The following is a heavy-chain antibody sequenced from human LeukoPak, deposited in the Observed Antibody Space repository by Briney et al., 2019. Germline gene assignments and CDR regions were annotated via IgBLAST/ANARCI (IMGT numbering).Heavy chain of an antibody. CDR2: IKQDGSQK. D-gene: IGHD3-10*01. V-gene: IGHV3-7*01. Sequence: GGSLRLSCAASGFTFSNYWMSWVRQAPGKGLEWVANIKQDGSQKYYVDSVRGRFTISRDNAKNSLYLQMNSLRAEDTAVYYCARDGRGVYPFYYYYYMDVWGKGTTVTISS. J-gene: IGHJ6*03. CDR3: ARDGRGVYPFYYYYYMDV. CDR1: GFTFSNYW.